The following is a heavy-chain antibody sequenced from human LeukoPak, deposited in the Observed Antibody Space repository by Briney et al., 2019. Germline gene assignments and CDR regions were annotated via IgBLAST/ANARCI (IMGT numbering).Heavy chain of an antibody. CDR3: AGDSSRYYYYMDV. J-gene: IGHJ6*03. Sequence: PGGSLRLSCAASGYTFSSYSMNWVRQAPGKGLEWVSYISSSSSIIYYADSVKGRFTISRDNAKNSLYLQMNSLRAEDTAVYYCAGDSSRYYYYMDVWGKGTTVTVS. CDR2: ISSSSSII. D-gene: IGHD6-13*01. V-gene: IGHV3-48*04. CDR1: GYTFSSYS.